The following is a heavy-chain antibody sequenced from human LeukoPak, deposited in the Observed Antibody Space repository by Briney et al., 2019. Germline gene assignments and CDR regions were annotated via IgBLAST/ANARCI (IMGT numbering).Heavy chain of an antibody. CDR3: ARALYCSSTSCFYFDP. Sequence: GGSLRLTCAASGFTVSSNYMSWVRQAPGKGLEWVSVTYSGGSTYYADSVKGRFTISRHNSKNTLYLQMNSLRAEDTAVYYCARALYCSSTSCFYFDPWGQGTLVTVSS. D-gene: IGHD2-2*01. CDR2: TYSGGST. V-gene: IGHV3-53*04. CDR1: GFTVSSNY. J-gene: IGHJ5*02.